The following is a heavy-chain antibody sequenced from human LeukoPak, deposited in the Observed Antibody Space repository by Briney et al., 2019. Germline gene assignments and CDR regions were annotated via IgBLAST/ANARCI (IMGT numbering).Heavy chain of an antibody. V-gene: IGHV3-7*02. Sequence: QTGGSLRLSCAASGFTFSSYLMTWVRQAPGKGLEWVATINQDGSDKYYVGSVKGRFTISRDNAHNSLHLQMNSLRVEDTAVYYCALLRGGNYWGQGTLVTVSS. CDR3: ALLRGGNY. D-gene: IGHD3-10*01. J-gene: IGHJ4*02. CDR2: INQDGSDK. CDR1: GFTFSSYL.